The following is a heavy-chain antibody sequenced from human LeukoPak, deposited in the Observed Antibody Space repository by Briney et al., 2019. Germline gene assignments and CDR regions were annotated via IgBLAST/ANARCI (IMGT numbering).Heavy chain of an antibody. CDR2: IYYSGTS. CDR3: ARKGRGSQDAPYFDY. J-gene: IGHJ4*02. CDR1: DGSISSRSVY. V-gene: IGHV4-39*07. Sequence: PSETLSLTCSVADGSISSRSVYWGWLRQSPGKGLEWIGSIYYSGTSYYNPSLKSRVTISVDTSKNQFSLKLSSVTAADTAVYYCARKGRGSQDAPYFDYWAQGILVTVSS. D-gene: IGHD1-26*01.